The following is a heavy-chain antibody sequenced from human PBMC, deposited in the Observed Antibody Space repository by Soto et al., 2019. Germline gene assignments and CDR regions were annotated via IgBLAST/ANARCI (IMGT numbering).Heavy chain of an antibody. CDR1: GYTFTGYY. Sequence: ASVKVSCKASGYTFTGYYMHWVRQAPGQGLEWMGWINPNSGGTNYAQKFQGRATMTRDTSISTAYMELSRLRSDDTAVYYCARGRYCSSTSCYYYYGMDVWGQGTTVTVSS. D-gene: IGHD2-2*01. CDR3: ARGRYCSSTSCYYYYGMDV. CDR2: INPNSGGT. J-gene: IGHJ6*02. V-gene: IGHV1-2*02.